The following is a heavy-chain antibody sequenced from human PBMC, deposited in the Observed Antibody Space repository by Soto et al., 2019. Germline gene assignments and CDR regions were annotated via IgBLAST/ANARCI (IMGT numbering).Heavy chain of an antibody. V-gene: IGHV3-23*01. CDR2: ISGSGGST. CDR3: AKSKYSSSWYGIDY. J-gene: IGHJ4*02. CDR1: GFTFSSYA. Sequence: GGSLRLSCAASGFTFSSYAMSWVRQAPGKGLEWVSVISGSGGSTYYADSVKGRFTISRDNSKNTLYLQMNSLRAEDTAVYYCAKSKYSSSWYGIDYWGQGTLVTVSS. D-gene: IGHD6-13*01.